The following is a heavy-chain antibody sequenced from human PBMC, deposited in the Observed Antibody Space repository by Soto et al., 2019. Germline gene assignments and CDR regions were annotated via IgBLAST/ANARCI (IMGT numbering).Heavy chain of an antibody. V-gene: IGHV4-34*01. CDR1: SGSFSGYY. J-gene: IGHJ4*02. CDR3: ARAPKVSGSSQTRPDF. D-gene: IGHD6-6*01. CDR2: ISQSGNT. Sequence: SETLSLTCSIYSGSFSGYYWSWVRQPPGKGLEWIGEISQSGNTNYSPSLKSRVSISIDTSKKQFSLNLASVSAADTAVYYCARAPKVSGSSQTRPDFWGQGTLVTVSS.